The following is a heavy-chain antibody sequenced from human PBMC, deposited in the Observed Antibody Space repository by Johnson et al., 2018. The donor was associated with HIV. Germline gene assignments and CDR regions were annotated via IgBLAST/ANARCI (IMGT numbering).Heavy chain of an antibody. D-gene: IGHD3-22*01. CDR2: IRYDGSDR. V-gene: IGHV3-30*02. CDR1: GFTFSTYG. J-gene: IGHJ3*02. Sequence: VQLVESGGGVVQPGGSLRLSCAASGFTFSTYGMYWVRQAPGKGLEWVAFIRYDGSDRYYADSVKGRFTISRDNSKNTLYLQMNSLRVEDTAIHYCARDYYDSGGNHHAFDIWGQGTMVSVSS. CDR3: ARDYYDSGGNHHAFDI.